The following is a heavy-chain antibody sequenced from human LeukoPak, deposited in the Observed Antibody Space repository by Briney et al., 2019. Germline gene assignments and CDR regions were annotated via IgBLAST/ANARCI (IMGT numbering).Heavy chain of an antibody. CDR2: ISGSGGST. D-gene: IGHD6-19*01. CDR3: AKGGYSSGWYREVDP. V-gene: IGHV3-23*01. J-gene: IGHJ5*02. Sequence: GGSLRLSCAASGFTFSSYAMSWVRQAPGKGLEWVSAISGSGGSTYYADSVKGRFTISRDNSKNTLYLQMNSLRAEDTAVYYCAKGGYSSGWYREVDPWGQGTLVTVSS. CDR1: GFTFSSYA.